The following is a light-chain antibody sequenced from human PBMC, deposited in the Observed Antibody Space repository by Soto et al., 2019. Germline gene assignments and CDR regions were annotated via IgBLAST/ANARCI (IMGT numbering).Light chain of an antibody. Sequence: DIQMTKSPSTLSASVGDRVTITCRASQSISDSLAWYQQKPGKAPKLLIYEASSLKSGVPSRFSGSRSGTEYTLTISSLQPDDLATYYCQQYNGYWTFGQGTKVEIK. CDR3: QQYNGYWT. V-gene: IGKV1-5*03. J-gene: IGKJ1*01. CDR1: QSISDS. CDR2: EAS.